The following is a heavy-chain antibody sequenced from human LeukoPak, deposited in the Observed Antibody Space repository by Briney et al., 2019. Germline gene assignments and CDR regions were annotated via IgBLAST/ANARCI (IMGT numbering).Heavy chain of an antibody. D-gene: IGHD2-8*01. CDR3: AREDCTNGVCSHFDY. Sequence: PGGSLRLSCAASGFTFDDYGMSWVRQAPGKGLEWIYGINWNGGSTDYADSVKGRFTISRDNAKNSLYLQMNSLRAEDTALYYCAREDCTNGVCSHFDYWGQGTLVTVSS. V-gene: IGHV3-20*04. CDR2: INWNGGST. CDR1: GFTFDDYG. J-gene: IGHJ4*02.